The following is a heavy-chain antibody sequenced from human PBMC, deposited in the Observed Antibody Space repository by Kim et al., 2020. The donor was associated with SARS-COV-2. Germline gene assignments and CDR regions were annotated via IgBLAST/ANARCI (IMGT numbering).Heavy chain of an antibody. J-gene: IGHJ2*01. CDR1: GFTFSSYG. Sequence: GGSLRLSCAASGFTFSSYGMHWVRQAPGKGLEWVAVIWYDGSNKYYADSVKGRFTISRDNSKNTLYLQMNSLRAEDTAVYYCATNLYDYGESWYFDLWGRGTLVTVSS. CDR3: ATNLYDYGESWYFDL. V-gene: IGHV3-33*01. CDR2: IWYDGSNK. D-gene: IGHD4-17*01.